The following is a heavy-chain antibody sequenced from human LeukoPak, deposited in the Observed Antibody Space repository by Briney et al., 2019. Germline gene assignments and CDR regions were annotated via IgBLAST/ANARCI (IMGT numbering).Heavy chain of an antibody. D-gene: IGHD1-26*01. CDR2: ISSSSSYI. Sequence: PGGSLRLSCAASGFTFSSYSMNWVRQAPGKGLEWVSSISSSSSYIYYADSVKGRFTISRDNAKNSLYLQMNSLRAEDTAVYYCVRSLVGDRYYFHYWGQGTLVTVSS. J-gene: IGHJ4*02. CDR3: VRSLVGDRYYFHY. V-gene: IGHV3-21*01. CDR1: GFTFSSYS.